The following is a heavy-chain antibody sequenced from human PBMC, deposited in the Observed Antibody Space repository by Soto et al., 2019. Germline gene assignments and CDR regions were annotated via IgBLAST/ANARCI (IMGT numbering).Heavy chain of an antibody. CDR1: GYSVTSYW. D-gene: IGHD6-6*01. CDR2: IYHGESDI. J-gene: IGHJ4*02. CDR3: ARPSSSSLRSPFDY. Sequence: PGESLKISCKGSGYSVTSYWIGWVRQMPGKGLEWMGMIYHGESDIRYSPSFQGQVTISADKSISTAYLRWSSLKASDTAMYYCARPSSSSLRSPFDYWGEGTLVTVSS. V-gene: IGHV5-51*01.